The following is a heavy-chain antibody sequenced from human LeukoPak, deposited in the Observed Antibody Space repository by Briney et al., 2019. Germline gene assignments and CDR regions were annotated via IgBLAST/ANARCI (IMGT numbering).Heavy chain of an antibody. J-gene: IGHJ4*02. CDR2: IYYSGST. V-gene: IGHV4-61*01. CDR3: ARGTDCSGGSCYHFDY. Sequence: SETLSLTCTVSGGSVSSGSNYWSWIRQPPGKGLEWIGYIYYSGSTNYNPSLKSRVTISVDTSKNQFSLKLSSVTAADTAVYYCARGTDCSGGSCYHFDYWGQGTLVTVSS. CDR1: GGSVSSGSNY. D-gene: IGHD2-15*01.